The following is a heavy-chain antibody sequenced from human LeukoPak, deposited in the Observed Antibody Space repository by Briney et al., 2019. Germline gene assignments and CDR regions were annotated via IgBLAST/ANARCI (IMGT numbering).Heavy chain of an antibody. J-gene: IGHJ4*02. CDR1: GGSFSGYY. D-gene: IGHD6-6*01. CDR2: INHSGST. V-gene: IGHV4-34*01. Sequence: PSETLSLTCAVYGGSFSGYYWSWIRQPPGKGLEWIGEINHSGSTNYNPSLKSRVTISVDTSKNQFSLKLSSVTAADTAVYYCASSSIAARPAGAFDYWGQGTLVTVSS. CDR3: ASSSIAARPAGAFDY.